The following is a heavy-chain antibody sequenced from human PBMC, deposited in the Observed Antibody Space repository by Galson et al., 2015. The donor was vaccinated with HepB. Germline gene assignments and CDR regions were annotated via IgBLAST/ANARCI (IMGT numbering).Heavy chain of an antibody. V-gene: IGHV3-15*01. D-gene: IGHD2-15*01. Sequence: SLRLSCAASGFTFNKAWMNWVRQAPGKGLEWVGHIKSKIDGGTTDYAAPVKGRFTISRHDSENTLYLQMNSLTTEDTAVYYCATCSGGYCYPNDAFDIWGQGTMVTVSS. CDR3: ATCSGGYCYPNDAFDI. CDR1: GFTFNKAW. CDR2: IKSKIDGGTT. J-gene: IGHJ3*02.